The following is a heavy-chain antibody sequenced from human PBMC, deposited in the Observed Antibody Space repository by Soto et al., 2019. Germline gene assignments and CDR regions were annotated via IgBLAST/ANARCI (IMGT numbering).Heavy chain of an antibody. CDR1: GYTFTGYY. CDR2: INPNSGGT. CDR3: ARYQSYYYGSGFDP. Sequence: ASVKVSCKASGYTFTGYYMHWVRQAPGQGLEWMGWINPNSGGTNYAQKFQGWVTMTRDTSISTAYMELSRLRSDDTAVYYCARYQSYYYGSGFDPWSQGTLVTVSS. V-gene: IGHV1-2*04. D-gene: IGHD3-10*01. J-gene: IGHJ5*02.